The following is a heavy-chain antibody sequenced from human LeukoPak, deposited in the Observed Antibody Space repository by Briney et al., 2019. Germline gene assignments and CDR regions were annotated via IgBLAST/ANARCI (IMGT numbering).Heavy chain of an antibody. CDR3: ARLSNYGGHSGDGY. V-gene: IGHV4-39*01. D-gene: IGHD4-23*01. J-gene: IGHJ4*02. Sequence: PSETLSLTCTVSGGSTSSSNYYWGWIRQPPGKGLEWIGSIFYSGTTHYNPSLESRVTISVDTSKNQFSLKLSSVTAADTAVYYCARLSNYGGHSGDGYWGQGTLVTVSS. CDR2: IFYSGTT. CDR1: GGSTSSSNYY.